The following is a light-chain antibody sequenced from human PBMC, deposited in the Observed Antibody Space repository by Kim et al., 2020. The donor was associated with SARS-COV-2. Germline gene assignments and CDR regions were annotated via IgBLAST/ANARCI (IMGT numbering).Light chain of an antibody. CDR3: QVGDSSIDNRV. V-gene: IGLV3-21*04. CDR2: FVS. Sequence: SYELTQPPSVSVAPGKTARITCGGNNIGSKSVHWYQQKPGKALFLVIYFVSDRPPGILERFLGSNSGTTATLTTGRVEAGVEAANYGQVGDSSIDNRV. J-gene: IGLJ3*02. CDR1: NIGSKS.